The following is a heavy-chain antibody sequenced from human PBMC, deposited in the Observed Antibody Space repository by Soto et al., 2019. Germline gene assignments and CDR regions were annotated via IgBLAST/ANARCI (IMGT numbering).Heavy chain of an antibody. Sequence: QVQLAQSGAEVKKPGSSVKVSCKASGGSFTNYVITWLRQAPGQGLEWMGGVIPLSGTPIHAEKFQDRVTITADGSTSTAYMELSSLRSEDTAVYYCATLYCSGGSCSSGTPKIYDFHYWGQGTLVTVSS. CDR1: GGSFTNYV. V-gene: IGHV1-69*01. CDR2: VIPLSGTP. D-gene: IGHD2-15*01. J-gene: IGHJ4*02. CDR3: ATLYCSGGSCSSGTPKIYDFHY.